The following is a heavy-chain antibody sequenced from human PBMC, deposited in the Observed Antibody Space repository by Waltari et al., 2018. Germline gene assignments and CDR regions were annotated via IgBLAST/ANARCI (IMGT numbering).Heavy chain of an antibody. Sequence: QVQLQESGPGLVTPSETLSLNCAVSGYSISSGYYWGWIRQPPGKGLEWIGSIYHSGSTYYNPSLKSRVTISVDTSKNQFSLKLSSVTAADTAVYYCARDPLLEPPYYFDYWGQGTLVTVSS. D-gene: IGHD1-1*01. J-gene: IGHJ4*02. CDR3: ARDPLLEPPYYFDY. CDR1: GYSISSGYY. V-gene: IGHV4-38-2*02. CDR2: IYHSGST.